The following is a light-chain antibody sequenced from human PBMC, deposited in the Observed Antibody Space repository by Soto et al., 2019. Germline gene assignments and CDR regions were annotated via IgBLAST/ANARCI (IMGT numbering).Light chain of an antibody. V-gene: IGKV3-11*01. CDR1: QSVSSY. J-gene: IGKJ4*01. CDR2: DAS. Sequence: EFVLTQSPVTLSLSPGERGTLSCRASQSVSSYLAWYQQKPGQAPRLLIYDASNRATGIPARFSGSGSGTDFALTISSLEPEDFAVYYCQQRGDWPRTFGGGTKVDIK. CDR3: QQRGDWPRT.